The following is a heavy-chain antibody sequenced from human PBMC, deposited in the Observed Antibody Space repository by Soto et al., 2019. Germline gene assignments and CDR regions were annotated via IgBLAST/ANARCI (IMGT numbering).Heavy chain of an antibody. CDR2: IYNGAST. Sequence: PSETLSLTCIVSGGSISSYYWTWTRQPPGKGLEWIGCIYNGASTNYNPSLKSRVTISVDTSKNQFSLKLTSVTAADTAVYYCARHLYYYDSSGYYYPPNYYYYYGMDVWGQGTTVTVSS. CDR1: GGSISSYY. V-gene: IGHV4-59*01. D-gene: IGHD3-22*01. CDR3: ARHLYYYDSSGYYYPPNYYYYYGMDV. J-gene: IGHJ6*02.